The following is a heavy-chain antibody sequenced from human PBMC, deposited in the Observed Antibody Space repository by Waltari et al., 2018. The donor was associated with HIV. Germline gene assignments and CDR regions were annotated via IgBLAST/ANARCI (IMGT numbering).Heavy chain of an antibody. CDR3: ARDDYSNSRYYGVDV. Sequence: EVQLVESGGGLVQPGGSLRLSCAASGFTFSAYWMSWVRQAPGRGLEWVANIKQDGSEKYYVDYVKGRFTIARDNAKNSLYLQMNSLRAEDTAIYFCARDDYSNSRYYGVDVWGQGTTVTVSS. CDR1: GFTFSAYW. J-gene: IGHJ6*02. CDR2: IKQDGSEK. V-gene: IGHV3-7*01. D-gene: IGHD4-4*01.